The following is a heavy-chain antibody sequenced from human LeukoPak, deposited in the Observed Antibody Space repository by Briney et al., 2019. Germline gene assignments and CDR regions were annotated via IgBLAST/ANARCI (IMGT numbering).Heavy chain of an antibody. V-gene: IGHV3-15*01. CDR1: GFTFSNAW. CDR2: IKSKTDGGTT. J-gene: IGHJ4*01. CDR3: NTGTSYYYESNGSGY. Sequence: GGSLRLSCAASGFTFSNAWMSWVRQAPGKGPEWVGRIKSKTDGGTTDYAAPVKGRITISRDDSKNTLYLQMNSLKTEDTAVYYCNTGTSYYYESNGSGYWGQGTLVTVSS. D-gene: IGHD3-22*01.